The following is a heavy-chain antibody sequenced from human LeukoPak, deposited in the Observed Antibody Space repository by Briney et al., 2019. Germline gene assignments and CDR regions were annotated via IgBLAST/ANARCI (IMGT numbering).Heavy chain of an antibody. CDR3: ARYGTGEPIIDY. J-gene: IGHJ4*02. D-gene: IGHD3-16*01. CDR2: ISSSSYI. Sequence: GGSLRLSCAASGFTFSSYSMNWVHQAAGKGLQWVSSISSSSYIYYADSVKGRFTIYRDNAKNSLYLQMNSLRAEDTAVYHCARYGTGEPIIDYWGQGTLVTVSS. V-gene: IGHV3-21*01. CDR1: GFTFSSYS.